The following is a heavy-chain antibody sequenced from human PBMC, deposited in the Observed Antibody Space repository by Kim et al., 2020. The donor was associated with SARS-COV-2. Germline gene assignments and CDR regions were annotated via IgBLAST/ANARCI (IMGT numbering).Heavy chain of an antibody. CDR2: IYYSGST. V-gene: IGHV4-61*01. CDR3: ARVGVGADY. CDR1: GGSVSSGSYY. J-gene: IGHJ4*02. D-gene: IGHD3-10*01. Sequence: SETLSLTCTVSGGSVSSGSYYWSWIRQPPGKGLEWIGYIYYSGSTNYNPSLKSRVTISVDTSKNQFSLKLSSVTAADTAVYYCARVGVGADYWGQGTLVTVSS.